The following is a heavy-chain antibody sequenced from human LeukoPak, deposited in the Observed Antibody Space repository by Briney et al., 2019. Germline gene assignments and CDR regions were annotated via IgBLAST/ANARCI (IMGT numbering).Heavy chain of an antibody. J-gene: IGHJ3*02. V-gene: IGHV4-34*01. CDR2: INHSGST. CDR1: GGSFSGYY. Sequence: SETLSLTCAVYGGSFSGYYWSWIRQPPGKGLEWIGEINHSGSTNYNPSLKSRVTISVDTSKNQFSLKLSSVTAADTAVYYCARARSPIVAYAFDSWGQGTMVTVSS. D-gene: IGHD5-12*01. CDR3: ARARSPIVAYAFDS.